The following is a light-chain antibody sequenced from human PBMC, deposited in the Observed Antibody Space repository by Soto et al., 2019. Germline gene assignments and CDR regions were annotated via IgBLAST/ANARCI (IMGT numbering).Light chain of an antibody. CDR2: AAS. V-gene: IGKV1-8*01. J-gene: IGKJ1*01. CDR1: QYITSY. CDR3: QQYYSYPRT. Sequence: AIRMNQSPSSVSASTGDRVTITCRASQYITSYLAWYQQTPGKAPKLLIYAASTLQSGVPSRFSGSGSGTDFTLTITCLQSEDFATYYCQQYYSYPRTFGQGTKVDIK.